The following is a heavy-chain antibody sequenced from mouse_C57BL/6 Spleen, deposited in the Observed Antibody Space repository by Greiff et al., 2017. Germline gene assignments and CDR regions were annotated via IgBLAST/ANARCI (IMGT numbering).Heavy chain of an antibody. V-gene: IGHV1-18*01. CDR1: GYTFTDYN. Sequence: VHVKQSGPELVKPGASVKIPCKASGYTFTDYNMDWVKQSHGKSLEWIGDINPNNGGTIYNQKFKGKATLTVDKSSSTAYMELRSLTSEDTAVYYCARSVIYYDYGGFAYWGQGTLVTVSA. J-gene: IGHJ3*01. CDR2: INPNNGGT. D-gene: IGHD2-4*01. CDR3: ARSVIYYDYGGFAY.